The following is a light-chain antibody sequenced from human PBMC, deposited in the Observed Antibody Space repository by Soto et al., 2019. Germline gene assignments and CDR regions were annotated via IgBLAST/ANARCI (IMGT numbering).Light chain of an antibody. CDR1: QSISSW. J-gene: IGKJ1*01. V-gene: IGKV1-5*01. CDR2: DAS. CDR3: QQYNSYPWT. Sequence: DIQMTQSPSTLSASVGDRVTITCRASQSISSWLAWYQQKPGKAPKLLIYDASSLEIGVPSRFSGSRSGTEFTLTISRLQPDDFATYYCQQYNSYPWTFGQGTKVEIK.